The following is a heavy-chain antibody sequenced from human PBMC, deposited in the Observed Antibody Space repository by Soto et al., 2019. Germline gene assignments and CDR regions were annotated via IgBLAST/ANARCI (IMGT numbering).Heavy chain of an antibody. Sequence: QVQLVESGGGVVQPGRSLRLSCAASGFTFSSYGTHWVRQAPGKGLEWVAVISYDGSNKYYADSVKGRFTISRDNSKNTLYLKMRSLRAEDTAVYYCAKDWSSSGYWDDAFDIWGQGTMVTVSS. CDR2: ISYDGSNK. D-gene: IGHD3-22*01. V-gene: IGHV3-30*18. J-gene: IGHJ3*02. CDR1: GFTFSSYG. CDR3: AKDWSSSGYWDDAFDI.